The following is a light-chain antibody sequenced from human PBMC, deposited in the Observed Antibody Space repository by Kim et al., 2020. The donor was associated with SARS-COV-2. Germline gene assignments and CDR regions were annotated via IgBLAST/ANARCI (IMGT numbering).Light chain of an antibody. Sequence: QSALTQPASVSGSPGQSVTISCTGTSSDVGGYNYVSWYQQHPVKAPKLMIYEVSKRPSGVPDRFSGSKSGNTASLTVSGLQAEDEADYYCSSYAGSNNYVVFGGGTQLTVL. V-gene: IGLV2-8*01. CDR3: SSYAGSNNYVV. CDR2: EVS. J-gene: IGLJ2*01. CDR1: SSDVGGYNY.